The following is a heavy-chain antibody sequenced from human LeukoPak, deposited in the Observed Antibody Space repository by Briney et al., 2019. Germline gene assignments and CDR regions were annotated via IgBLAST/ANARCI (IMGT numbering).Heavy chain of an antibody. V-gene: IGHV3-23*01. CDR3: AKGGLHNPQGFDY. J-gene: IGHJ4*02. CDR2: ISGSGGST. Sequence: GGPLRLSCAASGFTFSSYAMSWVRQAPGKGLEWVSAISGSGGSTYYADSVKGRFTISRDNSKNTLYLQMNSLRAEDTAVYYCAKGGLHNPQGFDYWGQGTLVTVSS. CDR1: GFTFSSYA. D-gene: IGHD5-24*01.